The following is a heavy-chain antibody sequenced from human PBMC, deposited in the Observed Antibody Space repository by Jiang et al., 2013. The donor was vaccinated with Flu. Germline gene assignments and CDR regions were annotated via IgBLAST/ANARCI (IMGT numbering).Heavy chain of an antibody. Sequence: QSGSELKKPGASVKVSCKASGYTFTSYAMNWVRQAPGQGLEWMGWINTNTGNPTYAQGFTGRFVFSLDTSVSTAYLQINSLKAEDTAVYYCARDEVLVGIAVAGHFDYWGQGTLVTVSS. CDR1: GYTFTSYA. CDR3: ARDEVLVGIAVAGHFDY. V-gene: IGHV7-4-1*02. D-gene: IGHD6-19*01. CDR2: INTNTGNP. J-gene: IGHJ4*02.